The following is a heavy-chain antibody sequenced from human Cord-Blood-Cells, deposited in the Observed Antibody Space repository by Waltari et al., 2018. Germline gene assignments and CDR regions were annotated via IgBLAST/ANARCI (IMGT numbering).Heavy chain of an antibody. CDR1: GGSIRSSSYY. Sequence: QLQLQESGPGLVKPSETLSLTCTVSGGSIRSSSYYWGWIRPPPGKGLEWIGSIYYSGSTYYNPSLKSRVTISVDTSKNQFSLKLSSVTAADTAVYYCARELNYFDYWGQGTLVTVSS. CDR3: ARELNYFDY. J-gene: IGHJ4*02. V-gene: IGHV4-39*02. CDR2: IYYSGST.